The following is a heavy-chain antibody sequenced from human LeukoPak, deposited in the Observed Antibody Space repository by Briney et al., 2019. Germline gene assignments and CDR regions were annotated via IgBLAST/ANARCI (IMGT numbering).Heavy chain of an antibody. J-gene: IGHJ4*02. CDR2: INSDGSST. CDR1: GFTFSSYW. V-gene: IGHV3-74*01. CDR3: ASTRYSSTYYFDY. Sequence: GGSLRLSCAASGFTFSSYWMHWVRQAPGKGLVWVSRINSDGSSTSYADSVKGRFTISRDNSKNTLYLQMNSLRADDTAVYYCASTRYSSTYYFDYWGQGTLVTVSS. D-gene: IGHD6-13*01.